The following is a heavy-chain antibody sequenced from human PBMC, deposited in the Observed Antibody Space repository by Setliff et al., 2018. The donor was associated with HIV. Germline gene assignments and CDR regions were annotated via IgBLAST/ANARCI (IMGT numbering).Heavy chain of an antibody. CDR2: FDPEEGET. Sequence: WASVKVSCKVSGYTLTELSMHWVRQAPGKGLEWMGGFDPEEGETIYAQKFRGRVTMTEDTSTDTAYMELSSLRSEDTAVYYCATDAPVDTPMAIRGYFDYWGQGTLVTVSS. CDR3: ATDAPVDTPMAIRGYFDY. J-gene: IGHJ4*02. CDR1: GYTLTELS. D-gene: IGHD5-18*01. V-gene: IGHV1-24*01.